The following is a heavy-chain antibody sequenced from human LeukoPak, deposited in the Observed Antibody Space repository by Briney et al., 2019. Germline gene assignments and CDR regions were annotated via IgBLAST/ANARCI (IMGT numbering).Heavy chain of an antibody. J-gene: IGHJ6*03. Sequence: GGSLRLSCAASGFTFSSYAMHWVRQAPGKGLEWVAVISYDGSNKYYADSVKGRFTISRDNSKNTLYLQMNSLRAEDTAVYYCAKDGARQLGYYYMDVWGKGTTVTVSS. V-gene: IGHV3-30-3*01. CDR2: ISYDGSNK. D-gene: IGHD6-13*01. CDR1: GFTFSSYA. CDR3: AKDGARQLGYYYMDV.